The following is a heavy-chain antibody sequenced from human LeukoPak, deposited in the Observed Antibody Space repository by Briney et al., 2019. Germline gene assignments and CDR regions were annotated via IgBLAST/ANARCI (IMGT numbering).Heavy chain of an antibody. V-gene: IGHV3-23*01. CDR1: GFTFSSYA. CDR3: AKVGSGSSHYYYYMDA. CDR2: ISGSGGST. D-gene: IGHD1-26*01. Sequence: PGGSLRLSCAASGFTFSSYAMSWVRQAPGKGLEWVSAISGSGGSTYYADSVKGRFTISRDNSKTTLYLQMNSLRAEDTAVYYCAKVGSGSSHYYYYMDAWGKGTTVTVSS. J-gene: IGHJ6*03.